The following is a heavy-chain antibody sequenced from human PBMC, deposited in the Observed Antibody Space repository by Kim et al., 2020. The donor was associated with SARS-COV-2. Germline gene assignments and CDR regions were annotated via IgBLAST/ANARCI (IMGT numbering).Heavy chain of an antibody. J-gene: IGHJ4*02. D-gene: IGHD6-19*01. CDR1: GGSFSGYY. CDR3: AGGRPPGCLSPTYSSCYYFDY. Sequence: SETLSLTCAVYGGSFSGYYWSWIRQPPGKGLEWIGEINHSGSTNYNPSLKSRVTISVDTSKNQFSLKLSSVTAADTAVYYCAGGRPPGCLSPTYSSCYYFDYWGQGTLVTVSS. V-gene: IGHV4-34*01. CDR2: INHSGST.